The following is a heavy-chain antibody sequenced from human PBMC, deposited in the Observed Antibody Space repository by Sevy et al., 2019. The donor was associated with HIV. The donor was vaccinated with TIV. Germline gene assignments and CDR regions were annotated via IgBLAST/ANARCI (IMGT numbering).Heavy chain of an antibody. Sequence: GGSLRLSCLASGFKFSSYSMNWVRQAPGKGLEWVSYISSSSSTIYYADSVKGRFTISRDNAKNSLYLQMNSLRAEDTAVYYCARDHREDIVVVPAAIGYWGQGTLVTVSS. CDR3: ARDHREDIVVVPAAIGY. V-gene: IGHV3-48*01. CDR2: ISSSSSTI. J-gene: IGHJ4*02. D-gene: IGHD2-2*01. CDR1: GFKFSSYS.